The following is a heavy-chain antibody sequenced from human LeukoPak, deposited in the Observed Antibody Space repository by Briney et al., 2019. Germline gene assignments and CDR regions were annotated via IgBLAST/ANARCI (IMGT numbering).Heavy chain of an antibody. V-gene: IGHV1-24*01. CDR2: FDPEDGET. J-gene: IGHJ4*02. CDR3: ARDLNSYGSYFDY. Sequence: ASVKVSCKVSGYTLTELSMHWVRQAPGKGLEWMGGFDPEDGETIYAQKFQGRVTMTEDTSTSTAYMELRSLRSEDTAVYYCARDLNSYGSYFDYWGQGTLVTVSS. D-gene: IGHD5-18*01. CDR1: GYTLTELS.